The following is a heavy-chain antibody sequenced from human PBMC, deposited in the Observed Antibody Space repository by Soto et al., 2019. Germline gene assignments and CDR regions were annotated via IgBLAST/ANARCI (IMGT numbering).Heavy chain of an antibody. Sequence: QVQLVESGGGVVQPGRSLRLSCAASGFTFSSYAMHWARQAPGKGLEWVAVISYDGSNKYYADSVKGRFTISRDNSKNTLYLQMNSLRAEDTAVYYCARSPPLYTAMVDKEILGAFDIWGQGTMVTVSS. J-gene: IGHJ3*02. V-gene: IGHV3-30-3*01. D-gene: IGHD5-18*01. CDR2: ISYDGSNK. CDR3: ARSPPLYTAMVDKEILGAFDI. CDR1: GFTFSSYA.